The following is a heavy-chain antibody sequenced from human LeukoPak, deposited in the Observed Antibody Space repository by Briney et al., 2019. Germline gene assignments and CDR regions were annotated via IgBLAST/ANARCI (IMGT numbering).Heavy chain of an antibody. CDR3: ARSSSIIRWDAFDI. CDR1: GFTFSSYW. J-gene: IGHJ3*02. V-gene: IGHV3-74*01. D-gene: IGHD2-2*01. Sequence: GGSLRLSCAASGFTFSSYWMHWVRQAPGKGLVWVSRINTDGSSTSYADSVKGRFTISRDNAKNTLYLQMNSLRAEDTAVYYCARSSSIIRWDAFDIWGQGTMVTVSS. CDR2: INTDGSST.